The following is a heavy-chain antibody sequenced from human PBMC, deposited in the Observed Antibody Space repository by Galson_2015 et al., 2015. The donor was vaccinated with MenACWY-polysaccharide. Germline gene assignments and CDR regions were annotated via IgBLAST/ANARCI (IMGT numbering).Heavy chain of an antibody. CDR2: TSWNSGSI. Sequence: SLRLSCAASGFTFDDYAIHWVRQAPGKGLEWVSGTSWNSGSIGYADSVKGRFTISRDNAKNSLYLQMNSLRAEDTALYYCAKDIREVGASYFDYWGQGTLVTVSS. V-gene: IGHV3-9*01. D-gene: IGHD1-26*01. J-gene: IGHJ4*02. CDR1: GFTFDDYA. CDR3: AKDIREVGASYFDY.